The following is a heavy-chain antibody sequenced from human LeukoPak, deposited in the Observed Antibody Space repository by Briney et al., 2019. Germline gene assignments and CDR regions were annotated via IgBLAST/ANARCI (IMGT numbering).Heavy chain of an antibody. Sequence: EASVTVSCKASGYTFTDYYMHWVRQAPGQGREWMGRINPNSGGTNYAQKFQGRVTMTRDTSISTAYMELSRLRSDDTAVYYCARASYYYDSSGYPGYYFDYWGQGTLVTVSS. CDR1: GYTFTDYY. CDR3: ARASYYYDSSGYPGYYFDY. V-gene: IGHV1-2*06. CDR2: INPNSGGT. J-gene: IGHJ4*02. D-gene: IGHD3-22*01.